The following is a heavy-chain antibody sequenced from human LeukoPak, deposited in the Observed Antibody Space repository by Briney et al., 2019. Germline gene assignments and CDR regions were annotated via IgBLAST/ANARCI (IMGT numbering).Heavy chain of an antibody. Sequence: SETLSLTCTVSGGSINSYYWSWIRQPAGRGLEWIGRIYTSGSTNYNPSLKSRVTMSVDTSKNQFSLKLSSVTAADTAVYYCARVKSGYCSGGSCYSWFDPWGQGTLVTVSS. J-gene: IGHJ5*02. CDR1: GGSINSYY. V-gene: IGHV4-4*07. D-gene: IGHD2-15*01. CDR2: IYTSGST. CDR3: ARVKSGYCSGGSCYSWFDP.